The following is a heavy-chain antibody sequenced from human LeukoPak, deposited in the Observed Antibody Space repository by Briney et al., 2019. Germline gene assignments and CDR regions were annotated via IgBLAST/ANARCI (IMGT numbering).Heavy chain of an antibody. V-gene: IGHV4-59*01. CDR2: IYYCGTT. J-gene: IGHJ5*02. Sequence: SETLSLTCPFTVGSHSRYYWSWLRQPPGKGLAWIGYIYYCGTTNDNPSLKSRVTISVDSSKNQFSLKLSSVTAADTAVYYGAREVVTANGWFDPWGQGTLVTVSS. D-gene: IGHD2-21*02. CDR3: AREVVTANGWFDP. CDR1: VGSHSRYY.